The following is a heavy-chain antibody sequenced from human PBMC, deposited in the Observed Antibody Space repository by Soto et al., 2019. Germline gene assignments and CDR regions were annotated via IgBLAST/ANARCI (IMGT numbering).Heavy chain of an antibody. Sequence: EVQLLESGGGLVQPGGSLRLSCAASGFTFSSYAMSWVRQAPGKGLEWVSAISGSGGSTYYADSVKGRFTISSDNSKDTLSLQVNSLSAEDTAVYYCAKDKGDYYDSTGFDYLGQEPLLTVSS. D-gene: IGHD3-22*01. CDR1: GFTFSSYA. CDR2: ISGSGGST. CDR3: AKDKGDYYDSTGFDY. V-gene: IGHV3-23*01. J-gene: IGHJ4*02.